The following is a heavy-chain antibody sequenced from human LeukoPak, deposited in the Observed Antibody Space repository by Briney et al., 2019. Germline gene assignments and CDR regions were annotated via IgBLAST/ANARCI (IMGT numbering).Heavy chain of an antibody. CDR1: GYTFTSYG. D-gene: IGHD3-3*01. CDR3: ARDALWSGYYWVPAPYYMDV. V-gene: IGHV1-18*01. J-gene: IGHJ6*03. Sequence: ASVKVSCKASGYTFTSYGISWVRQAPGQGLEWMGWISADNGNTNYAQKLQGRVTMTTDTSTSTAYMELRRLRSDDTAVYYCARDALWSGYYWVPAPYYMDVWGTGTTVTVSS. CDR2: ISADNGNT.